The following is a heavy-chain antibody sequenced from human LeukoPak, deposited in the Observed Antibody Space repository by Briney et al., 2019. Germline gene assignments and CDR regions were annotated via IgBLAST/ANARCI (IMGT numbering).Heavy chain of an antibody. CDR1: GFTFSRYA. V-gene: IGHV3-30*04. CDR3: ARGRQWSDY. Sequence: PGGSLRLSCAASGFTFSRYAIHWVRQAPGKGLEWVAVISYDGSNKYYADSVKGRFTISRDNSKNTVCLQMNSLRVEDTAVYYCARGRQWSDYWGQGTLVTVSS. J-gene: IGHJ4*02. D-gene: IGHD6-19*01. CDR2: ISYDGSNK.